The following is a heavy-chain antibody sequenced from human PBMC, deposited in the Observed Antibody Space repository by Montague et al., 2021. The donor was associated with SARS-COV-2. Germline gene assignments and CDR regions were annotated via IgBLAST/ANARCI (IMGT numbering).Heavy chain of an antibody. CDR2: IYNSGST. D-gene: IGHD6-13*01. CDR3: ARVGRGSSWYEVAFDI. V-gene: IGHV4-59*01. J-gene: IGHJ3*02. Sequence: SETLSLTCTVSGGSISSYSWTWIRQPQGKGLEWIGYIYNSGSTNSNPSLTSRVTISVDTSKNQFSLKLSAVAAADTAAYYCARVGRGSSWYEVAFDIWGQGTMVTVSS. CDR1: GGSISSYS.